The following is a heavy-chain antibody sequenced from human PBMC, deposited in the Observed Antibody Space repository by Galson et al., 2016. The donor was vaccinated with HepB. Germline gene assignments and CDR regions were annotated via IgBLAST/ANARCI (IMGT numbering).Heavy chain of an antibody. Sequence: SLRLSCAASGFSFSNYWMHWVRQAPGKGLVWVSRINSDETWATYADSVKGRFTISRDNSKNTLSLEMNSLRAEDTAVYYCAKGGNTAAAIFRRDIPFDYSGQGTLVTVSS. D-gene: IGHD2-2*01. CDR1: GFSFSNYW. J-gene: IGHJ4*02. CDR3: AKGGNTAAAIFRRDIPFDY. CDR2: INSDETWA. V-gene: IGHV3-74*01.